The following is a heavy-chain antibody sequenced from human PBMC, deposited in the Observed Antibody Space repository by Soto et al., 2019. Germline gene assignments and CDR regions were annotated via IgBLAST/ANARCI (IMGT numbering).Heavy chain of an antibody. D-gene: IGHD4-17*01. V-gene: IGHV4-34*01. Sequence: SETLSLTCAVYGGSFSGYYWSWIRQPPGKGLEWIGEINHSGSTNYNPSLKSRVTISVDTSKNQFSLKLSSVTAADTAVYYCAHGDYVGGYDYWGQGTLVTVSS. CDR1: GGSFSGYY. CDR3: AHGDYVGGYDY. J-gene: IGHJ4*02. CDR2: INHSGST.